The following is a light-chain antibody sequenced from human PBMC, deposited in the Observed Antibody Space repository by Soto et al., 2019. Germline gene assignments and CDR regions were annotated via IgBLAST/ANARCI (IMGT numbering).Light chain of an antibody. CDR1: SSNIGNNA. CDR2: YDD. Sequence: QSVLTQPPSVSEAPRQRVTISCSGSSSNIGNNAVNWYQQLTGKAPKLLIYYDDLLPSGVSDRFSGSQSGTSASLANSGLHAEDEADYYCAAWDDSLNGVVFGGGTQLTVL. CDR3: AAWDDSLNGVV. J-gene: IGLJ2*01. V-gene: IGLV1-36*01.